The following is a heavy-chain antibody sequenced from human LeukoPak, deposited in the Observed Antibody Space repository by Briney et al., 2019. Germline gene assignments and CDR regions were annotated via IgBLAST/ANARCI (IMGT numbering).Heavy chain of an antibody. CDR3: AKSVSRAAAAGYFDY. V-gene: IGHV3-23*01. CDR2: ISGSGGST. Sequence: GGSLRLSCAASGFTFSSYGMSWVRQAPGKGLEWVSAISGSGGSTYYADSVKGRFTISRDNSKNTLYLQMNSLRAEDTAVYYCAKSVSRAAAAGYFDYWGQGTLVTVSS. D-gene: IGHD6-13*01. CDR1: GFTFSSYG. J-gene: IGHJ4*02.